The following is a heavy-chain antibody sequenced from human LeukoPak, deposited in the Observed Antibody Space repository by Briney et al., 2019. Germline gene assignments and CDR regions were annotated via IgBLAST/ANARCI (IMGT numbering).Heavy chain of an antibody. CDR1: GFTFSSYS. V-gene: IGHV3-48*04. CDR2: ISSSSSTI. CDR3: ARTNYGDLDNYYYYYYMDV. J-gene: IGHJ6*03. Sequence: GGSLRLSCAASGFTFSSYSMNWVRQAPGKGLEWVSYISSSSSTIYYADSVKGRFTISRDNTRNSLYLQMNSLRAEDTAVYYCARTNYGDLDNYYYYYYMDVWGKGTTVTVSS. D-gene: IGHD4-17*01.